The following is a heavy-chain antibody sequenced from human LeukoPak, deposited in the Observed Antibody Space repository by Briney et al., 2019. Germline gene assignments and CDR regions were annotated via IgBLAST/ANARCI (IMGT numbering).Heavy chain of an antibody. J-gene: IGHJ6*03. CDR1: GGSINTY. CDR3: ARAFVRGVSYYYFYMDV. Sequence: SETLSLTCTVSGGSINTYWGWIRQPPGKGLEWIGHIYYSGSTKYSPSLKSRVTMSVDTSKNQFSLTLSSVTAADTAVYYCARAFVRGVSYYYFYMDVWGKGATVTISS. CDR2: IYYSGST. V-gene: IGHV4-59*01. D-gene: IGHD3-10*01.